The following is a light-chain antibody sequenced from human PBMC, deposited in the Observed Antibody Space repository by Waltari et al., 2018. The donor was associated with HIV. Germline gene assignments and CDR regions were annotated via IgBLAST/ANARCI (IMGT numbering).Light chain of an antibody. CDR3: GSRKSFSSQLVT. V-gene: IGLV3-19*01. Sequence: SSELTQDPTMSVALGQTVSITCQGESLKTYFATWYQQRPGLAPVLVIYVKNTRPSVISYRFSGAASVDTASLTITRIRAEDEAVYFCGSRKSFSSQLVTFGGGTQLTVL. CDR1: SLKTYF. CDR2: VKN. J-gene: IGLJ2*01.